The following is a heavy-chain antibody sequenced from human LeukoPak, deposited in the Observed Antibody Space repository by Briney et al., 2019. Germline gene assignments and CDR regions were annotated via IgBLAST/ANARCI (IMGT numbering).Heavy chain of an antibody. V-gene: IGHV4-4*02. Sequence: SGTLSLTCTVSGDSINSLDLWGWVRQPPGKGLEWIGEMYLSGTTHSNPSVKSRVTISIDKSKNQFFLNLSSVTAADTAVYYCAGLVGRYSSGLYYYYFDYWGQGTLVTVSS. CDR2: MYLSGTT. CDR1: GDSINSLDL. J-gene: IGHJ4*02. CDR3: AGLVGRYSSGLYYYYFDY. D-gene: IGHD3-22*01.